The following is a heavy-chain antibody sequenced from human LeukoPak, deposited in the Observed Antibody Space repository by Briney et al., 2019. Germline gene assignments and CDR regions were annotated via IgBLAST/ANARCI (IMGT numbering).Heavy chain of an antibody. CDR3: AKDSDVLRYFDWLLYYFGY. V-gene: IGHV3-23*01. D-gene: IGHD3-9*01. Sequence: GGTLRLSCAASGSTFSSYAMSWVRQAPGKGLEWVSGISGSGGTTYYADSVKGRFTISRYNSKNTLYLQMNSLRAEDTAVYYCAKDSDVLRYFDWLLYYFGYWGQGTLVTVSS. CDR2: ISGSGGTT. J-gene: IGHJ4*02. CDR1: GSTFSSYA.